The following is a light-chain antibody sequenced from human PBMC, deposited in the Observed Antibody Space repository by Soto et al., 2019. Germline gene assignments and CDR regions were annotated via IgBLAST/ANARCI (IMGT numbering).Light chain of an antibody. CDR2: KAS. CDR1: QSISSW. J-gene: IGKJ1*01. CDR3: QQYNDNWT. V-gene: IGKV1-5*03. Sequence: DIQMTQSPSTLSASVGDRVTITCRASQSISSWLAWYQQKPGKAPRLLIYKASNLESGVPSRFSGSGSGTEFTLTICSLQPDDSATYYCQQYNDNWTFGQGTKVEIK.